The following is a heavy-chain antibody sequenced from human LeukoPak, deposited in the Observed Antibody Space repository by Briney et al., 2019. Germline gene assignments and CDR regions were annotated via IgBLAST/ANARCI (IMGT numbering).Heavy chain of an antibody. CDR3: ARAITGKGGYFDL. Sequence: KPSETLSLTCTVSGGSISPYYWTWIRQPPGKGLEWIGYIYYSGSTYYNPSLKSRVTISVDTSKNQFSLKLSSVTAADTAVYYCARAITGKGGYFDLWGRGTLVTVSS. J-gene: IGHJ2*01. CDR1: GGSISPYY. V-gene: IGHV4-59*12. CDR2: IYYSGST. D-gene: IGHD1-20*01.